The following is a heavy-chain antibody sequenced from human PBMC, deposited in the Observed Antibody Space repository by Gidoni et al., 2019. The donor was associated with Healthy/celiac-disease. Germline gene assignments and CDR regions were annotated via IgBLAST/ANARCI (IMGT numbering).Heavy chain of an antibody. V-gene: IGHV3-33*01. CDR3: ARDLTYYYDSSGYYYGGGAFDI. J-gene: IGHJ3*02. Sequence: QVQLVESGRRVAPPGRSLILSSSASGFTFLSSGMHWVRQAPCKGREWVAVIWYDGSNKYYADSVKGRFTISRDNSKNTLYLQMNSLRAEDTAVYYCARDLTYYYDSSGYYYGGGAFDIWGQGTMVTVSS. CDR2: IWYDGSNK. CDR1: GFTFLSSG. D-gene: IGHD3-22*01.